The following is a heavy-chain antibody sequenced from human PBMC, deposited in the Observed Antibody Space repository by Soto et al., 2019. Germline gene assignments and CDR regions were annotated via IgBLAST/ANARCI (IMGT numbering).Heavy chain of an antibody. Sequence: GGSLRLSCAVSGFTFGDSWMTWFRQAPEKGLEWVANIKEDGSAMYYVDSVKGRFTISRDNAKNSLYLQMNSLSVDDTAVYYCVIVFDTNYFVFWCQGNLVSVSS. D-gene: IGHD3-9*01. CDR2: IKEDGSAM. V-gene: IGHV3-7*01. CDR1: GFTFGDSW. J-gene: IGHJ4*02. CDR3: VIVFDTNYFVF.